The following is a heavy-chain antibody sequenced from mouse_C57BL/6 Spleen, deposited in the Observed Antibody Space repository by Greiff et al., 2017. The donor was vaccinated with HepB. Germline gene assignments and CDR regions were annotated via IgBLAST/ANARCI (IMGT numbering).Heavy chain of an antibody. CDR3: ARDGDGEGYYFDY. D-gene: IGHD1-2*01. J-gene: IGHJ2*01. CDR2: ISDGGSYT. Sequence: EVQRVESGGGLVKPGGSLKLSCAASGFTFSSYAMSWVRQTPEKRLEWVATISDGGSYTYYPDNVKGRFTISRDNAKNNLYLQMSHLKSEDTAMYYCARDGDGEGYYFDYWGQGTTLTVSS. V-gene: IGHV5-4*01. CDR1: GFTFSSYA.